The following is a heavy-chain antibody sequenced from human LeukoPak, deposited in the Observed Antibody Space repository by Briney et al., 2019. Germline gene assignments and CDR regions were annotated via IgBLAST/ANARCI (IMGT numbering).Heavy chain of an antibody. CDR1: GFTFSSYG. D-gene: IGHD3-3*01. CDR2: IWYDGSNK. V-gene: IGHV3-30*02. Sequence: GGSLRLSCAASGFTFSSYGMHWVRQAPGKGLEWVAVIWYDGSNKYYADSVKGRFTISRDNSKNTLYLQMNSLRAEDTAVYYCAKVARRTYYDFWSGYYHYYYGMDVWGQGTTVTVSS. CDR3: AKVARRTYYDFWSGYYHYYYGMDV. J-gene: IGHJ6*02.